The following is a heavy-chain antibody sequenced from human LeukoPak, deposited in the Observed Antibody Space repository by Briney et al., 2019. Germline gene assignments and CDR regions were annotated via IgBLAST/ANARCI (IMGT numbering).Heavy chain of an antibody. CDR2: IKQDGSEK. D-gene: IGHD3-22*01. Sequence: PGGSLRLSCAASGFTFSSYWMSWVRQAPGKGLEWVANIKQDGSEKYYVDSVKGRFTISRDNAKNSLYLQMNSLRAEDTAVYYCARVSDHYDSGGYSYDAFDIWGQGTMVTVSS. CDR3: ARVSDHYDSGGYSYDAFDI. V-gene: IGHV3-7*03. J-gene: IGHJ3*02. CDR1: GFTFSSYW.